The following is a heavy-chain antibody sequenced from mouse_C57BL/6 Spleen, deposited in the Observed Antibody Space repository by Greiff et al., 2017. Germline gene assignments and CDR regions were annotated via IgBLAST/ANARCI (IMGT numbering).Heavy chain of an antibody. CDR3: ARHYSYYAMDY. V-gene: IGHV5-6*01. Sequence: EVQGVESGGDLVKPGGSLKLSCAASGFTFSSYGMSWVRQTPDKRLEWVATISSGGSYTYYPDSVKGRFTISRDNAKNTLYLQMSSLKSEDTAMYYCARHYSYYAMDYWGQGTSVTVSS. CDR2: ISSGGSYT. D-gene: IGHD2-12*01. CDR1: GFTFSSYG. J-gene: IGHJ4*01.